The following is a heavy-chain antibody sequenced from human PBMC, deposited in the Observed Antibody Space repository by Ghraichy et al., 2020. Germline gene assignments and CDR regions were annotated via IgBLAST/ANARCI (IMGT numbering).Heavy chain of an antibody. CDR3: APEENGP. CDR1: EYTFALYS. CDR2: INAGNGNT. D-gene: IGHD2-8*01. J-gene: IGHJ5*02. V-gene: IGHV1-3*01. Sequence: ASVKVSCKAGEYTFALYSRHSIPYAACQMLKWMGWINAGNGNTKYSQKFQGRVTITRDTSASTAYMELSSLRSEDTAVYYCAPEENGPWGQGTLVTVSS.